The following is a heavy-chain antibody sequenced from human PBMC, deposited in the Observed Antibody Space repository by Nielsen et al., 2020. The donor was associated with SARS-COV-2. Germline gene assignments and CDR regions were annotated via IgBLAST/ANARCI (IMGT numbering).Heavy chain of an antibody. CDR2: ISYDGSNK. V-gene: IGHV3-30*04. D-gene: IGHD6-25*01. J-gene: IGHJ6*02. Sequence: GESLKISCAASGFTFSSYAMHWVRQAPGKGLEWVAVISYDGSNKYYADSVKGRFTISRDNSKNTLYLQMNSLRAEDTALYHCAVALSEYYYGMDVWGQGTTVTVS. CDR3: AVALSEYYYGMDV. CDR1: GFTFSSYA.